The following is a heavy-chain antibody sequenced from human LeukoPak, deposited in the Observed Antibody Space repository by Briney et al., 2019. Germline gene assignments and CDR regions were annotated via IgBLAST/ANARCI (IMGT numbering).Heavy chain of an antibody. CDR3: ARVPHNTAMVDIDY. CDR1: EVTFKSYE. Sequence: GGSLSLSCAALEVTFKSYEMGLFRQAPGKGLEWISYITSSAGTIYYADSVKGRFTISRDNATSLLYLQMNSLRVEGTAVYYCARVPHNTAMVDIDYWGQGTLVTVSS. V-gene: IGHV3-48*03. D-gene: IGHD5-18*01. J-gene: IGHJ4*02. CDR2: ITSSAGTI.